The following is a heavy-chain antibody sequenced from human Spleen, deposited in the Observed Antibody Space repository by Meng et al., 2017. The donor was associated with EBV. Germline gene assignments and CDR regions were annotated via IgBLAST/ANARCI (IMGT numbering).Heavy chain of an antibody. CDR1: GASLRGHY. D-gene: IGHD4-17*01. CDR2: IKDTGST. J-gene: IGHJ4*02. CDR3: ARFYTYGDVPSEADS. Sequence: QGQPQQWCAGLLKPSETLSLPCAFYGASLRGHYWSWIRQAPGKGLEWIGEIKDTGSTNYNLSLKGRVTISVDKSNNQFSLKLTSVTAADTAVYYCARFYTYGDVPSEADSWGQGNLVTVSS. V-gene: IGHV4-34*01.